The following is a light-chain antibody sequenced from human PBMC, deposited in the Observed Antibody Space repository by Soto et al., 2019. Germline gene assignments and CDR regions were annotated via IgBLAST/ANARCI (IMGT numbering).Light chain of an antibody. CDR1: SSDVGAYEY. Sequence: QSALTQPASVSGSPGQSITISCTGTSSDVGAYEYVSWFQQHPGKAPKLMVYEVSNRPSGVSSRFSGSRSGNTASLTISGLQPEDEADYYCTSFTTSSTGVFGGGTKLTVL. CDR2: EVS. CDR3: TSFTTSSTGV. V-gene: IGLV2-14*01. J-gene: IGLJ3*02.